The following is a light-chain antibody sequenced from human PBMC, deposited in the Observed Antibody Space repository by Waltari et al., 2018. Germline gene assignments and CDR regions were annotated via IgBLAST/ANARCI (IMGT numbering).Light chain of an antibody. V-gene: IGKV4-1*01. Sequence: DIVMTQSPDSLAVSLGESATIHCKSSQSVLYSSNNKNYLAWYQQKPGQPPTLLIYWASTRESGVPDRFSGSGSGTDFTLTISSLQAEDVAVYYCQQYYSTPQTFGQGTKVEIK. CDR2: WAS. CDR3: QQYYSTPQT. CDR1: QSVLYSSNNKNY. J-gene: IGKJ1*01.